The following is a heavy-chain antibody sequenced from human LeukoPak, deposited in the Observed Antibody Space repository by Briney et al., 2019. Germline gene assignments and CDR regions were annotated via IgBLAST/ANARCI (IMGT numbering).Heavy chain of an antibody. CDR3: TTDSPLYSSSWYDLGY. D-gene: IGHD6-13*01. CDR2: IRSKANSYAT. CDR1: GFTFSGSA. Sequence: GGSLRLSCAASGFTFSGSAMNWVRQASGKGLEWVGRIRSKANSYATAYAASVKGRFTISRDDSKNTAYLQMNSLKTEDTAVYYCTTDSPLYSSSWYDLGYWGQGTLVTVSS. J-gene: IGHJ4*02. V-gene: IGHV3-73*01.